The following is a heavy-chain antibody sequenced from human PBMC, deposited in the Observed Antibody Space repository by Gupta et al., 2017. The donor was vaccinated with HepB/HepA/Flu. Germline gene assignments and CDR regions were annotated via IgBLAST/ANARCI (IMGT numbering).Heavy chain of an antibody. CDR1: GFTFDEYA. J-gene: IGHJ3*02. Sequence: EVQLVESGGGLLQPGRSLRLSCAASGFTFDEYAMHWVRQAPGKGLEWVSGISWNRGTIGYAASVKGRFTISRDNAKNSLYLQINSLRAEDTALYYCAKGHIIGYCSGGSCYNAFDIWGQGTMVTVSS. V-gene: IGHV3-9*01. CDR2: ISWNRGTI. D-gene: IGHD2-15*01. CDR3: AKGHIIGYCSGGSCYNAFDI.